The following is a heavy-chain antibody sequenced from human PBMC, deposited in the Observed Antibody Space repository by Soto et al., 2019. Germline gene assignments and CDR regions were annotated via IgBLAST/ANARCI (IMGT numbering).Heavy chain of an antibody. CDR1: GFTFSNSA. CDR2: ITTSGGST. V-gene: IGHV3-23*01. Sequence: PVGSLRLSCAASGFTFSNSAMSWVRQAPGKGLEWVSTITTSGGSTYYADSVKGRFTISRDNSKNTLWLQINSLRAEDTAVYYCANRNYGTIDYWGQGALVTVSS. J-gene: IGHJ4*02. CDR3: ANRNYGTIDY. D-gene: IGHD3-10*01.